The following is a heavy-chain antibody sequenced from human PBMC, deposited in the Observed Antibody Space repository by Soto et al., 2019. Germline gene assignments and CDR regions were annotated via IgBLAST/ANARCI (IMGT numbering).Heavy chain of an antibody. CDR2: LYWDDDK. Sequence: QITLKESGPTLVKPTQTLTLTCTFSGFSLNTDAVGVAWIRQPPGKALEWLALLYWDDDKRYSPSLKSRLTITTDTSKNQGVLTMTNMDPEDTATYYCAHRRVRDSSGENFASWGQGTLVTVSS. V-gene: IGHV2-5*02. CDR3: AHRRVRDSSGENFAS. D-gene: IGHD6-19*01. J-gene: IGHJ4*02. CDR1: GFSLNTDAVG.